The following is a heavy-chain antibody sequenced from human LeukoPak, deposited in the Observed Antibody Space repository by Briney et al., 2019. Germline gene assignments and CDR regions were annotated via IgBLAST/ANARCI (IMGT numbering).Heavy chain of an antibody. D-gene: IGHD6-19*01. Sequence: GRSLRLSCTASGFTFNSYGIHWVRQAPGKGLEWVAVIWYDGTNKYFAASVEGRFTISRDNSKNTLYLQMNSLRAEDTAVYYCARTRYNSGGGDYWGQGTMVTVSP. CDR1: GFTFNSYG. V-gene: IGHV3-33*08. J-gene: IGHJ4*02. CDR2: IWYDGTNK. CDR3: ARTRYNSGGGDY.